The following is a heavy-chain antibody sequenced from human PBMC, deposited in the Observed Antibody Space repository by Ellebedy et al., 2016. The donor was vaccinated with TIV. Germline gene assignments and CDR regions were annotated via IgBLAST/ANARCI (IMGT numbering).Heavy chain of an antibody. Sequence: SETLSLXXTVSGGSISSGGYYWSWNRQHPGKGLEWIGYIYYSGSTYYNPSLKSRVTISVDTSKNQFSLKLSSVTAADTAVYYCARENRDQLLNWGQGTLVTVSS. V-gene: IGHV4-31*03. D-gene: IGHD2-2*01. J-gene: IGHJ4*02. CDR2: IYYSGST. CDR3: ARENRDQLLN. CDR1: GGSISSGGYY.